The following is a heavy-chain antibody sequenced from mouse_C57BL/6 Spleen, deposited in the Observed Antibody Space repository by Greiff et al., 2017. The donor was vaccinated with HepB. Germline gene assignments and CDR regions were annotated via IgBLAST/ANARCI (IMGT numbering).Heavy chain of an antibody. CDR3: ARDGVRRGYYAMDD. CDR1: GFTFSSYA. CDR2: ISDGGSYT. D-gene: IGHD2-14*01. Sequence: EVKLVESGGGLVKPGGSLKLSCAASGFTFSSYAMSWVRPTPEKRLEWVATISDGGSYTYYPDNVKGRFTISRDNAKNNLYLQMSQLKSEDTAMYYCARDGVRRGYYAMDDWGQGTSVTVSS. J-gene: IGHJ4*01. V-gene: IGHV5-4*01.